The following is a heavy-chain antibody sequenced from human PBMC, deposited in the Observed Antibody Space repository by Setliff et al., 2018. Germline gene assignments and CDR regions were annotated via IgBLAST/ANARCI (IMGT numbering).Heavy chain of an antibody. Sequence: SETLSLTCSVSGGSISPYYWIWIRQSPGKGLEWIGYIFYSGSARYNPSLESRVTMSVDTSKNQISLKLTSVTAADTAVYYCARQDRFYDRSVFVEYFQHW. D-gene: IGHD3-22*01. CDR3: ARQDRFYDRSVFVEYFQH. CDR1: GGSISPYY. V-gene: IGHV4-59*08. CDR2: IFYSGSA. J-gene: IGHJ1*01.